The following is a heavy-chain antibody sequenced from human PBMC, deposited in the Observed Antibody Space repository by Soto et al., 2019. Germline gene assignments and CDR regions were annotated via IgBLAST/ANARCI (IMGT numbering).Heavy chain of an antibody. V-gene: IGHV3-74*01. J-gene: IGHJ6*02. Sequence: EVQLVESGGGLVQPGGSLRLSCAASGFTFRSYWMHWVRQAPGKGLVWVSRINPDGRSTSYADSVKGRFTISRDNAKNTLYLQMNSLRAEDTAVYYCTRDSYDGTYYYGIDVWGQGTTVTVSS. CDR1: GFTFRSYW. D-gene: IGHD3-16*01. CDR3: TRDSYDGTYYYGIDV. CDR2: INPDGRST.